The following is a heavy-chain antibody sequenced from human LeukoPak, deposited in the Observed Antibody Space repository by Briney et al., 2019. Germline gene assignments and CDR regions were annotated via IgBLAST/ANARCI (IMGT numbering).Heavy chain of an antibody. J-gene: IGHJ3*02. CDR2: INHGGST. D-gene: IGHD4-23*01. V-gene: IGHV4-34*01. CDR1: SGSFSGFY. CDR3: ARGYGGDPDDAFDI. Sequence: SETLSLTCAVYSGSFSGFYWNWIRQPPGKRLEWIGEINHGGSTNYNPSLKSRVTISVDTSKNQFSLKLSSVTAADTAVYYCARGYGGDPDDAFDIWGQGTMVTVSS.